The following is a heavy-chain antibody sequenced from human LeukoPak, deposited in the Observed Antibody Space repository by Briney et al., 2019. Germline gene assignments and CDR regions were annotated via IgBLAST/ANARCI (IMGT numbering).Heavy chain of an antibody. V-gene: IGHV3-7*01. D-gene: IGHD4-23*01. Sequence: PGGSLRLSCAASGFTFSGYWMSWVRQAPGKGLEWVANIKQDGSEKYYVDSVKGRFTISRDNAKNSLYLQMNSLRAEDTAVYYCARGLTTVVSYDAFDIWGQGTMVTVSS. J-gene: IGHJ3*02. CDR3: ARGLTTVVSYDAFDI. CDR2: IKQDGSEK. CDR1: GFTFSGYW.